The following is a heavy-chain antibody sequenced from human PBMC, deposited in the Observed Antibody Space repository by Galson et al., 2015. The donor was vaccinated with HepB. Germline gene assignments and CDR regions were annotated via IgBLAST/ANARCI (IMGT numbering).Heavy chain of an antibody. Sequence: SLRLSCAASGFTFSSYAMSWVRQAPGKGLECVSGLSGSGGRTHYAESVKGRFTISRDNSKKTLYLQMNSLRAEDTAIYYCAKEVNISTWFPFDNWGQGTLVTVSS. J-gene: IGHJ4*02. D-gene: IGHD6-13*01. V-gene: IGHV3-23*01. CDR3: AKEVNISTWFPFDN. CDR2: LSGSGGRT. CDR1: GFTFSSYA.